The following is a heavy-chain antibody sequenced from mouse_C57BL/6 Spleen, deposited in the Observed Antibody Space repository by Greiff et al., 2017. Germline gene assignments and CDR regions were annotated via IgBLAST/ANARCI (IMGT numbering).Heavy chain of an antibody. Sequence: EVQLVESGGGLVKPGGSLKLSCAASGFTFSSYTMSWVRQTPGKRLEWVATICGGGGNTYYPDSVKGRFTMSRDNAKNALEVQMSSLRADDTALYCCARRGIDYDYDYFDYWGKGTTLTVSS. J-gene: IGHJ2*01. CDR3: ARRGIDYDYDYFDY. CDR1: GFTFSSYT. V-gene: IGHV5-9*01. D-gene: IGHD2-4*01. CDR2: ICGGGGNT.